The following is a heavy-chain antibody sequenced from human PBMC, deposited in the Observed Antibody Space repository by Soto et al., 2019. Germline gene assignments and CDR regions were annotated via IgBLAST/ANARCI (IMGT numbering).Heavy chain of an antibody. J-gene: IGHJ4*02. CDR1: GGSISSSGYY. CDR2: IHYSGST. CDR3: ARLSYYDSSGHRGYYFDY. Sequence: PSETLSLTCTVSGGSISSSGYYWSWIRQHPGEGLEWIGYIHYSGSTYYNPSLKSRVTISIDTSKNQFSLKLSSVSAADTAVYHCARLSYYDSSGHRGYYFDYWGQGTLVTVSS. D-gene: IGHD3-22*01. V-gene: IGHV4-31*03.